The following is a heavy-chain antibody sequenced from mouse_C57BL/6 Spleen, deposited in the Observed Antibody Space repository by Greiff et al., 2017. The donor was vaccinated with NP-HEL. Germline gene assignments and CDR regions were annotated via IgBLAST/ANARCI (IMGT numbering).Heavy chain of an antibody. D-gene: IGHD3-2*02. CDR3: ARAGSSGYWYFDV. V-gene: IGHV5-4*03. J-gene: IGHJ1*03. CDR2: ISDGGSYT. CDR1: GFTFSSYA. Sequence: EVKLVESGGGLVKPGGSLKLSCAASGFTFSSYAMSWVRQTPEKRLEWVATISDGGSYTYYPDNVKGRFTISRDNAKNNLYLQMSHLKSEDTAMYYCARAGSSGYWYFDVWGTGTTVTVSS.